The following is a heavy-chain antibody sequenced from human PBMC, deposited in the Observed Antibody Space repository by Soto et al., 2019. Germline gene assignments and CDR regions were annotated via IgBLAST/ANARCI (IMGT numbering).Heavy chain of an antibody. CDR3: ARTLRRAAQFYYYGMDV. D-gene: IGHD2-15*01. Sequence: GASVKVSCKASGGTFSSYAISWVRQAPGQGLEWMGGIIPIFGTANYAQKFQGRVTITADESTSTAYMELSSLRSEDTAVYYCARTLRRAAQFYYYGMDVWGKETTATVAS. V-gene: IGHV1-69*13. CDR2: IIPIFGTA. J-gene: IGHJ6*01. CDR1: GGTFSSYA.